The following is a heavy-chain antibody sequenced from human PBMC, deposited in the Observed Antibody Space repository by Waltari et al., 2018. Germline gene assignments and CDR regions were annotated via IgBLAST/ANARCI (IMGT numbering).Heavy chain of an antibody. J-gene: IGHJ3*01. V-gene: IGHV4-39*01. CDR1: Y. Sequence: YWGWIRQPPGKGLEWTATISYSGATYNNPSLKSRVTISVDTSKNQFSLKLSSVTAADTAVYYCATYIGASIGTAAFDVWGQGTMVTVSS. CDR3: ATYIGASIGTAAFDV. D-gene: IGHD3-16*01. CDR2: ISYSGAT.